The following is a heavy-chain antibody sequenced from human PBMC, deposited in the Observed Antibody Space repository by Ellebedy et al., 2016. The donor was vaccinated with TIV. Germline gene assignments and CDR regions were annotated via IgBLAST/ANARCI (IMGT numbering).Heavy chain of an antibody. Sequence: GESLKISCKGSGYSFTSYWIGWVRQMPGKGLEWMGRIDPSDSYTNYSPSFQGHVTISADKSINTAYLQWSSLKASDTAMYYCARRTSPYSGSYYYFDYWGQGTLVTVSS. D-gene: IGHD1-26*01. V-gene: IGHV5-10-1*01. CDR3: ARRTSPYSGSYYYFDY. CDR1: GYSFTSYW. J-gene: IGHJ4*02. CDR2: IDPSDSYT.